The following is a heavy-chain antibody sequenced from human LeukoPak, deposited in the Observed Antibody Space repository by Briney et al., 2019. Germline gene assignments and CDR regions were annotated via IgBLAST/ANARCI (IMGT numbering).Heavy chain of an antibody. V-gene: IGHV4-30-4*01. Sequence: SQTLSLTCTVSGGSISSGDYYWSWIRQPPGKGLEWIGYIYYSGSTYYNPSLKSRVTISVDTSKNQFSLKLSSETAADTAVYFCARGGIFGVVKKIKNYFDYWGQGTLVTVSS. D-gene: IGHD3-3*01. CDR3: ARGGIFGVVKKIKNYFDY. J-gene: IGHJ4*02. CDR2: IYYSGST. CDR1: GGSISSGDYY.